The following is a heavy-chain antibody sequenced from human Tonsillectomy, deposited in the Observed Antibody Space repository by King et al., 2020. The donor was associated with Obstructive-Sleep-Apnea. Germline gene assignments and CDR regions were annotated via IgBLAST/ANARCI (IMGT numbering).Heavy chain of an antibody. Sequence: VQLQESGPGLVKPSETLSLTCTVSGGSISSYYWSWIRQPPGKGLEWIGYIYYSGSTNYNPSLKSRVTISVDTSKNQFSLKLSSVTAADTAVYYCARVFSDGMVVPKGSDYRGQGTLVTVSS. D-gene: IGHD1-26*01. CDR2: IYYSGST. CDR1: GGSISSYY. V-gene: IGHV4-59*01. J-gene: IGHJ4*02. CDR3: ARVFSDGMVVPKGSDY.